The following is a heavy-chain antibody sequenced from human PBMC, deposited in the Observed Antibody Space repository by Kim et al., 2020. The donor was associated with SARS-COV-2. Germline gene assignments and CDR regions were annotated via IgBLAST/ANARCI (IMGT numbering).Heavy chain of an antibody. J-gene: IGHJ6*02. CDR2: IYYSGST. V-gene: IGHV4-39*01. CDR1: GGSISSSSYY. D-gene: IGHD1-26*01. Sequence: SETLSLTCTVSGGSISSSSYYWGWIRQPPGKGLEWIGSIYYSGSTYYNPSLKSRVTISADTSKNQFSLKLSSVTAADTAVYSCARHIGLGFIGSYDTEGTYYGMDVWGQGTTVTVSS. CDR3: ARHIGLGFIGSYDTEGTYYGMDV.